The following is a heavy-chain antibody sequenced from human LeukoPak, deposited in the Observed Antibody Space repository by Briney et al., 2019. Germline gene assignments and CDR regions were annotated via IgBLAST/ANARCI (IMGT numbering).Heavy chain of an antibody. CDR1: GFTFSSYG. CDR3: AKDLNSSGYLSFADDY. Sequence: GGSLRLSCAASGFTFSSYGMHWVRQAPGKGLEWVAVISYDGSNKYYADSVKGRFTISRDNSKNTLYLQMNSLRAEDTAMYYCAKDLNSSGYLSFADDYWGQGTLVTVSS. J-gene: IGHJ4*02. CDR2: ISYDGSNK. V-gene: IGHV3-30*18. D-gene: IGHD3-22*01.